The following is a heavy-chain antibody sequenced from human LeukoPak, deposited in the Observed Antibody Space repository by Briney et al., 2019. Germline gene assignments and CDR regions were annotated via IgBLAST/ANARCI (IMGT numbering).Heavy chain of an antibody. D-gene: IGHD3-22*01. CDR2: ISYDGSNK. J-gene: IGHJ6*02. CDR1: GFTFSSYA. V-gene: IGHV3-30-3*01. CDR3: ARALPITMIVVVYPGGMDV. Sequence: GGSLRLSCAASGFTFSSYAMHWVRQAPGKGLEWVAVISYDGSNKYYADSVKGRFTISRDNSKNTLYLQMNSLRAEDAAVYYCARALPITMIVVVYPGGMDVWGQGTTVTVSS.